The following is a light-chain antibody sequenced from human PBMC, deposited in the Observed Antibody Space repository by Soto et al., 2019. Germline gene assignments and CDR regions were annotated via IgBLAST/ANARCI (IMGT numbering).Light chain of an antibody. CDR1: QGISTY. CDR3: QQSYSLPPTT. V-gene: IGKV1-27*01. CDR2: FAS. J-gene: IGKJ4*01. Sequence: IHMTQSTSSLPASVGDTATLTCRASQGISTYLAWYQRKAGKVPELLVSFASTLQSGVPSRFSGSGSGTDFTLTISSLQPEDFATYYCQQSYSLPPTTFGGGTKVDIK.